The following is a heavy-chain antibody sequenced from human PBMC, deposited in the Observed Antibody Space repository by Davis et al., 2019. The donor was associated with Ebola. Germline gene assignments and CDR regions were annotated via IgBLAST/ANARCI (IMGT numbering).Heavy chain of an antibody. Sequence: AASVKVSCKASGYTLVSYYAHWVRQAPGQGLEWMGIINPSGGSTSYAQKFQGRVTMTRDTSTSTVYMELSSLRSEDTAVYYCAREEGGWFDPWGQGTLVTVSS. D-gene: IGHD2-15*01. CDR3: AREEGGWFDP. J-gene: IGHJ5*02. V-gene: IGHV1-46*01. CDR2: INPSGGST. CDR1: GYTLVSYY.